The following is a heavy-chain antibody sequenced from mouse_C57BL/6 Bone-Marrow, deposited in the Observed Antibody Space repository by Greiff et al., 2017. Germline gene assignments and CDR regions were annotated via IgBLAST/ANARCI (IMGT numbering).Heavy chain of an antibody. CDR3: ARGGNYGGYYFDY. Sequence: QVQLKESGAELVKPGASVTMSCKASGYTFTAYPIEWMKQNHGKSLEWIGNFHPYNDDTKYNEKFKGKATLTVEKSSSTVYLELSRLTSDDSAVYYCARGGNYGGYYFDYWGKGTTRTVSS. CDR1: GYTFTAYP. J-gene: IGHJ2*01. D-gene: IGHD2-1*01. CDR2: FHPYNDDT. V-gene: IGHV1-47*01.